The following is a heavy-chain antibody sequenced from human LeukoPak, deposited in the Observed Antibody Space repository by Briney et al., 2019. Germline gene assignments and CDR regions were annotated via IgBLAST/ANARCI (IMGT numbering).Heavy chain of an antibody. CDR1: GDSISGNNCY. V-gene: IGHV4-39*07. Sequence: PSETLSLTCTVSGDSISGNNCYWAWIRQPPGKGLEYIASINYLGTTYYNPSLKSRVTISVDTSKNQFSLKLSSVTAADTAVYYCARVSGGSYYYYYYMDVWGKGTTVTISS. D-gene: IGHD1-26*01. CDR3: ARVSGGSYYYYYYMDV. CDR2: INYLGTT. J-gene: IGHJ6*03.